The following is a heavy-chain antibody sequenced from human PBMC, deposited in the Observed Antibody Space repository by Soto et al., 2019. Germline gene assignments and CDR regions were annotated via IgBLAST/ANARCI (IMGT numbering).Heavy chain of an antibody. V-gene: IGHV1-18*01. CDR1: GYTFTSYG. CDR2: ISAYNGNT. CDR3: AREATVTRVYYYMDV. D-gene: IGHD4-17*01. J-gene: IGHJ6*03. Sequence: ASVKVSCKASGYTFTSYGISWVRQAPGQGLEWMGWISAYNGNTNYAQKLQGRVTMTTDTSTSTAYMELRSLRSDDTAVYYCAREATVTRVYYYMDVWGKGTTVTVSS.